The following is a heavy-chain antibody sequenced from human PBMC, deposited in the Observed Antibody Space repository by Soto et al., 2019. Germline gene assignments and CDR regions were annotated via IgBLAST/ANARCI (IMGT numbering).Heavy chain of an antibody. CDR1: VLPHSSFA. Sequence: GGSLRLACTASVLPHSSFAMRWVRPAPGKGLECVSGIYGSGGGIQYADSVKGRFTISRDNSKNTVYLPMTDLRADDTAVYYCAKDAVYNDGLWLMDHWGQGTQVTVSS. J-gene: IGHJ4*02. CDR2: IYGSGGGI. V-gene: IGHV3-23*01. D-gene: IGHD2-21*01. CDR3: AKDAVYNDGLWLMDH.